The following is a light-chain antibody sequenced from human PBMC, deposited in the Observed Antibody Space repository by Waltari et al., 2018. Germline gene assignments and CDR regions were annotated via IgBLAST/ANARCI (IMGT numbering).Light chain of an antibody. CDR3: QHYVRLPVT. CDR2: CAS. J-gene: IGKJ1*01. Sequence: EIMLTQSPGTLSLSPGERATLSCRTSQSIGRSLAWYQQKPGKAPRLLIYCASSRATDIPDRFSGSGSGTDFSLTINRLEPEDSALYYCQHYVRLPVTFGQGTKVEIK. CDR1: QSIGRS. V-gene: IGKV3-20*01.